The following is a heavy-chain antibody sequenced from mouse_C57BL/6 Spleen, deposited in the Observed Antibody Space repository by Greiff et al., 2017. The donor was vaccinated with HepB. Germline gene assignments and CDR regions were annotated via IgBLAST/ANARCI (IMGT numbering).Heavy chain of an antibody. J-gene: IGHJ2*01. Sequence: QVQLKQSGAELVRPGTSVKVSCKASGYAFTNYLIEWVKQRPGQGLEWIGVINPGSGGTNYNEKFKGKATLTADKSSSTAYMQLSSLTSEDSAVYFCARGDYYGSSYTPFDYWGQGTTLTVSS. D-gene: IGHD1-1*01. CDR2: INPGSGGT. CDR1: GYAFTNYL. CDR3: ARGDYYGSSYTPFDY. V-gene: IGHV1-54*01.